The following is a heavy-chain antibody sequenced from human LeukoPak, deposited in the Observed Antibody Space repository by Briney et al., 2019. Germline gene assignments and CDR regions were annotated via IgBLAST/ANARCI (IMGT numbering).Heavy chain of an antibody. CDR3: AKDAAANVDYPYYFDY. CDR2: IYYSGST. J-gene: IGHJ4*02. Sequence: SETLSLTCTVSGGSISSYYWSWIRQPPGKGLEWIGYIYYSGSTNYNPSLKSRVTISVDTSKNQFSLKLSSVTAADTAVYYCAKDAAANVDYPYYFDYWGQGALVTVSS. CDR1: GGSISSYY. V-gene: IGHV4-59*01. D-gene: IGHD4-11*01.